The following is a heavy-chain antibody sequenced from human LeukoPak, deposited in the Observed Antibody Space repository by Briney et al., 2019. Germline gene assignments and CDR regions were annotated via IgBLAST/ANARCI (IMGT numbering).Heavy chain of an antibody. Sequence: SETLSLTCTVSGYSISSGYYWGWIRQSPGKGLEWIGSIYHSGSHYDNASLKSRVTLSVDTSKNQFSLKLSSVTAADTAVYYCARHKDYYYSYMDVWGKGTTVTISS. CDR1: GYSISSGYY. J-gene: IGHJ6*03. CDR3: ARHKDYYYSYMDV. V-gene: IGHV4-38-2*02. CDR2: IYHSGSH.